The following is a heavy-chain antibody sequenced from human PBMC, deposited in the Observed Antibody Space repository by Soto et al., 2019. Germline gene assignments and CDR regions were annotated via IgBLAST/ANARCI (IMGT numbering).Heavy chain of an antibody. V-gene: IGHV5-51*01. CDR2: IYPGDSDT. CDR1: GYIFTNYW. Sequence: PGESLKISCKGSGYIFTNYWIGWVRQMPGNGLEWMGIIYPGDSDTRYSPSFRGQVTISADKSITTAYLQWSSLKASDTARYYCARQSATVIAFPFDYSGQGTLVTVYS. D-gene: IGHD4-4*01. CDR3: ARQSATVIAFPFDY. J-gene: IGHJ4*02.